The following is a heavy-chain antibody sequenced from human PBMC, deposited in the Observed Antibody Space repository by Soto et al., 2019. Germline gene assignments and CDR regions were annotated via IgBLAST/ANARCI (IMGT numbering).Heavy chain of an antibody. CDR2: INAGNGNT. Sequence: VKDSDQASVYPFINYVMHWVRQAPGERLERLGWINAGNGNTKYSQKFQGRVTITRDTSASTAYMELSSLRSEDTAVYSCARGFPLWFDPWGQGTLVTVSS. J-gene: IGHJ5*02. CDR3: ARGFPLWFDP. D-gene: IGHD3-16*02. CDR1: VYPFINYV. V-gene: IGHV1-3*01.